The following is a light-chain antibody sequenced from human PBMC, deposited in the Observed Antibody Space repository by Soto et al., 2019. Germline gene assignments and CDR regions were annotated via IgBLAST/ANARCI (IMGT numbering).Light chain of an antibody. J-gene: IGLJ3*02. CDR2: NTN. CDR1: SGSVSTSYY. Sequence: QTVVTQEPSFSVSPGRTVTLTCGLSSGSVSTSYYPSWYQQNPGQAPRTLIYNTNTRSSGVPDRFSGSILGNKAALTITGAQADDESDYYCVLYMGSGVGVFGGGTKLTVL. V-gene: IGLV8-61*01. CDR3: VLYMGSGVGV.